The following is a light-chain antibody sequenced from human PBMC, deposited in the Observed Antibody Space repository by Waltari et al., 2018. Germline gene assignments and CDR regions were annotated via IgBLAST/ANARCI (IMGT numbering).Light chain of an antibody. CDR3: AAWDDSLSGWV. V-gene: IGLV1-47*01. J-gene: IGLJ3*02. Sequence: QPVLTQPPSASGPPGQRVTFSCSGSSSNIGPNSVYWSQPLPGAAPKLLIYKNNQRPSGIPDRFSGSKSGTSASRAISGLRSEDETDYYCAAWDDSLSGWVFGGGTKVTVL. CDR1: SSNIGPNS. CDR2: KNN.